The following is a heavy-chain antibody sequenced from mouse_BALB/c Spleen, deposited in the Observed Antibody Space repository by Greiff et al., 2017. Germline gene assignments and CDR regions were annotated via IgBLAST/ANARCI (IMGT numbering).Heavy chain of an antibody. CDR3: ARWDDGYYLDY. D-gene: IGHD2-3*01. V-gene: IGHV2-2*02. J-gene: IGHJ4*01. Sequence: QVQLQQSGPGLVQPSQSLSITCTVSGFSLTSYGVHWVRQSPGKGLEWLGVIWSGGSTDYNAAFISRLSISKDNSKSHIFFKMNSLQANDTAIYYCARWDDGYYLDYWGQGTSVTVSS. CDR2: IWSGGST. CDR1: GFSLTSYG.